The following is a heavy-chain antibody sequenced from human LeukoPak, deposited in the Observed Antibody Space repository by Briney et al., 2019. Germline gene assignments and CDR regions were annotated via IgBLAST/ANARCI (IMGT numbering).Heavy chain of an antibody. CDR1: GYTLTELS. D-gene: IGHD5-12*01. V-gene: IGHV1-24*01. CDR2: FDPEDGET. J-gene: IGHJ4*02. CDR3: ATEGRRYSGYGGVGY. Sequence: GASVKVSCKVSGYTLTELSMHWVRQAPGKGLEWMGGFDPEDGETIYAQKFQGRVTMTEDTSTDTAYMALSSLRSEDTAVYYCATEGRRYSGYGGVGYWGQGTLVTVSS.